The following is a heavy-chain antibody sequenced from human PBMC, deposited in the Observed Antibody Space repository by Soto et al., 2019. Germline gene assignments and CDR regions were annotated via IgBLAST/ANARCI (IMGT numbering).Heavy chain of an antibody. CDR3: ARSLRTRLYNWFDP. Sequence: SETLSLTCTVSGGSISTYSWSWIRQPPGKGLEWIGYIHKNGSTDYNPALKSRVTILLDMSNKQFSLKLTSVTAADTAVYYCARSLRTRLYNWFDPWGQGTRVTVSS. V-gene: IGHV4-59*01. D-gene: IGHD2-2*01. J-gene: IGHJ5*02. CDR1: GGSISTYS. CDR2: IHKNGST.